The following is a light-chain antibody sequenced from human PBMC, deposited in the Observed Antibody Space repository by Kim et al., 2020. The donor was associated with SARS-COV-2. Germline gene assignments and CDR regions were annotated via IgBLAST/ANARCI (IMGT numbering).Light chain of an antibody. Sequence: NFMLTQPHSGSDSPSKTVNIACTRSSGSIANNYVQWYQQRPVSSPTTVIYDNYQRPSGAPDRFSGSIDSSSNSASLTISGLKTEDEADYYCQSYDIYNQVFCGGNKLRVL. CDR3: QSYDIYNQV. J-gene: IGLJ3*02. CDR2: DNY. CDR1: SGSIANNY. V-gene: IGLV6-57*01.